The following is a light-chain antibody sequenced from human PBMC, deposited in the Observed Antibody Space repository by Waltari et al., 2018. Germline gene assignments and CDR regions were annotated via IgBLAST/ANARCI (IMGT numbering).Light chain of an antibody. CDR2: DAS. Sequence: EIVSTQSPATLPSSPGATATLPCTASQSVSSYLAWYQQKPGQAPRLLIYDASNRATAIPARFSGSGSGTDFTLTISSLEPEDFAVYYCQQRSNWLITFGQGTRLEIK. CDR3: QQRSNWLIT. V-gene: IGKV3-11*01. CDR1: QSVSSY. J-gene: IGKJ5*01.